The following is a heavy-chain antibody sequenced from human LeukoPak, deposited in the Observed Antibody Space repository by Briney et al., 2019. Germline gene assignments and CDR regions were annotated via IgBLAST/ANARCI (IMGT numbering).Heavy chain of an antibody. CDR2: INPTFGIA. CDR3: ARPGTYYYDSSGLNPPDYYYGMDV. Sequence: SVKVSCKASGGTFSSYAISWVRQAPGQGLEWMGRINPTFGIANYAQKFQGRVTITADKSTSTAYMELSSLRSEDTAVYYCARPGTYYYDSSGLNPPDYYYGMDVWGQGTTVTVSS. D-gene: IGHD3-22*01. J-gene: IGHJ6*02. CDR1: GGTFSSYA. V-gene: IGHV1-69*04.